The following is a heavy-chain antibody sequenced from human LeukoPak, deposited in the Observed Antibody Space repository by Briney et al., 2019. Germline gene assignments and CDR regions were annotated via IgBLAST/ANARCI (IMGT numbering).Heavy chain of an antibody. CDR3: ARGYHYNILTGYYGSFDY. Sequence: SETLSLTCAVYGGSFSGYYWSWIRQPPGKGLEWIGEINHSGSTNYNPSLKSRVTISVDTSKNQFSPKLSSVTAADTAVYYCARGYHYNILTGYYGSFDYWGQGTLVTVSS. CDR1: GGSFSGYY. D-gene: IGHD3-9*01. J-gene: IGHJ4*02. V-gene: IGHV4-34*01. CDR2: INHSGST.